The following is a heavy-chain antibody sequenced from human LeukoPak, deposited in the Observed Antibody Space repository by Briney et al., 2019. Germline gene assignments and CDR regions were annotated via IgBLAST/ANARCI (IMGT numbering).Heavy chain of an antibody. CDR1: GFTFSSYS. D-gene: IGHD2-2*01. J-gene: IGHJ4*02. CDR2: ISSSSSYI. Sequence: GGSLILSCAASGFTFSSYSMNWVRQAPGKGLEWVSSISSSSSYIYYADSVKGRFTISRDNAKNSLYLQMNSLRAEDTAVYYCARGSIVVVPAACDFDYWGQGTLVTVSS. V-gene: IGHV3-21*01. CDR3: ARGSIVVVPAACDFDY.